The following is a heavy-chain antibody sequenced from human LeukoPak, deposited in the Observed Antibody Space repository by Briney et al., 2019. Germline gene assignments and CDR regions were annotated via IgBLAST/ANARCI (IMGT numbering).Heavy chain of an antibody. D-gene: IGHD4-17*01. CDR2: ISYSGST. Sequence: SETLCLICTVSGGSINSYYWSWIRQPPGKGLESIGYISYSGSTNYNLSLKSRVTISVDMSKNQFSLKLSSVTAADTDIYYCARGPTTDYFDLWGKGTLVTVSS. J-gene: IGHJ4*02. V-gene: IGHV4-59*08. CDR1: GGSINSYY. CDR3: ARGPTTDYFDL.